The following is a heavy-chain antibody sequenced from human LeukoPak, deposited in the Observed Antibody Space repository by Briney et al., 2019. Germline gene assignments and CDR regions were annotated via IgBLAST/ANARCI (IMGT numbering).Heavy chain of an antibody. D-gene: IGHD6-13*01. CDR1: GFPFRSYA. J-gene: IGHJ4*02. Sequence: GGSLRLSCAPSGFPFRSYAMSWVRQAPGKGLEWVPSISGSGGGTYYTDSVQGRFTMSRDNSKNTLSLQMNSLRAEDTALYYCAKDKLGAGGQSDYWGQGTLVTVSS. CDR3: AKDKLGAGGQSDY. CDR2: ISGSGGGT. V-gene: IGHV3-23*01.